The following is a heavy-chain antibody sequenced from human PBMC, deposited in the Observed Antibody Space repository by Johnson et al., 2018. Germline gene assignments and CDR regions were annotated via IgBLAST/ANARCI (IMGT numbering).Heavy chain of an antibody. J-gene: IGHJ3*02. CDR1: GFTFSSYA. Sequence: QVQLVQSGGGVVQPGRSLRLSCAASGFTFSSYAMHWVRQAPGKGLEWVAVISYDGSNKYYADSVKGRFTISRDNSKNTLYLQMTSLRAEDTAVYYCARADAFDIWRQGTMVTVSS. CDR3: ARADAFDI. V-gene: IGHV3-30-3*01. CDR2: ISYDGSNK.